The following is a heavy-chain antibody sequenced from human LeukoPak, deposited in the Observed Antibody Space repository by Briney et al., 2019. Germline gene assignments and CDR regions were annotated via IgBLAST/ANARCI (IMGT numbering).Heavy chain of an antibody. CDR1: GYTFTGYY. D-gene: IGHD4-17*01. Sequence: ASVKVSCKASGYTFTGYYMHWVRQAPGQGLEWMGWINPNSGGTNYAQKFQGRVTMTRDTSISTAYMELSRLRSDDTAVYYCARGDYGDYEWFDTWGQGTLVTVSS. CDR3: ARGDYGDYEWFDT. J-gene: IGHJ5*02. CDR2: INPNSGGT. V-gene: IGHV1-2*02.